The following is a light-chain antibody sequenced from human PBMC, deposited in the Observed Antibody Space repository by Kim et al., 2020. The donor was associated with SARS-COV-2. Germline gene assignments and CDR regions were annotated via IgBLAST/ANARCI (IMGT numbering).Light chain of an antibody. CDR3: QQAGSLPLT. J-gene: IGKJ4*01. V-gene: IGKV1-12*01. Sequence: SASVGDRLTIICRASQDITYWLAWYRQKPGKAPELLIYAAANLQSGAPSRFSGSGSGTDFTLTIDSLQPEDIAIYYCQQAGSLPLTFGGGTKLEI. CDR1: QDITYW. CDR2: AAA.